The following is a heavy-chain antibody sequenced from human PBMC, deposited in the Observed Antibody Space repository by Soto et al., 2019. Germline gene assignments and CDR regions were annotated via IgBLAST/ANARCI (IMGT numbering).Heavy chain of an antibody. V-gene: IGHV4-59*01. CDR3: ARSVAVPGAHIDY. CDR2: VYYTGST. D-gene: IGHD6-19*01. CDR1: GGSIGGSY. J-gene: IGHJ4*02. Sequence: SETLSLSCSVSGGSIGGSYWSWIRQSPGKGLEWLGYVYYTGSTNYSPSLRSRVSISVDTSKNEFSLRLSSVTAADTAVYFCARSVAVPGAHIDYGGQGTQVTVSS.